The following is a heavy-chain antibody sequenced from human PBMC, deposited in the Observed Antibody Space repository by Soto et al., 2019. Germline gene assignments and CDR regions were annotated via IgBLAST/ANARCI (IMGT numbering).Heavy chain of an antibody. CDR1: GGSISTYY. J-gene: IGHJ2*01. CDR3: ARHGGRYCSGGTCYIYWHFDL. V-gene: IGHV4-59*08. D-gene: IGHD2-15*01. CDR2: IYDSGST. Sequence: SETLSLTCTVSGGSISTYYWSWIRQPPGKGLEWIGYIYDSGSTDYNPSHKSRVTISVDTSKNQFSLKLSSVTVADTAVYYCARHGGRYCSGGTCYIYWHFDLWGRGTLVTVS.